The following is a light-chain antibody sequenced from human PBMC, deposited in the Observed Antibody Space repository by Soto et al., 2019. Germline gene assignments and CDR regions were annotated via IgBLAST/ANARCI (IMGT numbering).Light chain of an antibody. J-gene: IGLJ2*01. CDR1: SSGVGADNY. CDR3: SSYRSRTIL. Sequence: QSALTQPASVSGSPGQSVTISCTGTSSGVGADNYVSWYQQHPGKAPKLMIYEVSNRPSGVPNRFSGSKSGNTASLTISGLQPEDEADYYCSSYRSRTILFGGGTKVTVL. CDR2: EVS. V-gene: IGLV2-14*01.